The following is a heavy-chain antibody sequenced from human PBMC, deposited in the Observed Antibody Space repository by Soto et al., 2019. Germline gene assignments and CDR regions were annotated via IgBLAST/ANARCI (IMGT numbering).Heavy chain of an antibody. CDR3: ARAYGWELLEYYGMDV. V-gene: IGHV1-2*02. CDR1: GYTFTCYY. Sequence: ASVKVSCNASGYTFTCYYMHWVRQAPGQGLEWMGWINPNSGGTNYAQKFQGRVTMTRDTSISTAYMELSRLRSDDTAVYYCARAYGWELLEYYGMDVWGQGTTVTVS. D-gene: IGHD1-26*01. J-gene: IGHJ6*02. CDR2: INPNSGGT.